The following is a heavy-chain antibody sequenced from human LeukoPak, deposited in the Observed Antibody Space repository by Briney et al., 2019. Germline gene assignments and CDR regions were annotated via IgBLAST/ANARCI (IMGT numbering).Heavy chain of an antibody. J-gene: IGHJ4*02. CDR2: ISSSGSTI. V-gene: IGHV3-48*04. CDR1: GYTFSSYA. CDR3: ARDSLGYGGNDY. Sequence: GGSLRLSCAASGYTFSSYAMSWVRQAPGKGLEWVSYISSSGSTIYYADSVKGRFTISRDNAKNSLYLQMNSLRTEDTAVYYCARDSLGYGGNDYWGQGTLVTVSS. D-gene: IGHD4-23*01.